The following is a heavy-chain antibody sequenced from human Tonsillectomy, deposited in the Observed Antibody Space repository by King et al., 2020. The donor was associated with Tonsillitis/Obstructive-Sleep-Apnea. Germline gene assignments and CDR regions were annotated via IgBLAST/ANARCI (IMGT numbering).Heavy chain of an antibody. CDR2: IDHSGST. CDR3: AREETVSTYRGDYVEY. V-gene: IGHV4-34*01. J-gene: IGHJ4*02. Sequence: VQLQQWGAGLLKPSETLSLICAVYGGSFSGYYWSWIRQPPGKGLEWIGEIDHSGSTNYNPSLKSRVTISVDTSKNQFSLKLNSVTAADTAVYYCAREETVSTYRGDYVEYWGQRALVTVST. CDR1: GGSFSGYY. D-gene: IGHD4-11*01.